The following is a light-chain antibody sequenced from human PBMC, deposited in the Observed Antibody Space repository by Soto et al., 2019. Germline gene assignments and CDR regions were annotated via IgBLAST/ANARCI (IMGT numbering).Light chain of an antibody. Sequence: QSVVTQPPPVSGAPGQRGTNPCPGSSSKSGAGYHVHLYPQLPGTAPKPLLYSNNNRPSGVPSRFSGSRSRTSGSLVITRLQAGDKVDYYCLHYDRSMSYVFGTGTKV. CDR3: LHYDRSMSYV. CDR1: SSKSGAGYH. CDR2: SNN. V-gene: IGLV1-40*02. J-gene: IGLJ1*01.